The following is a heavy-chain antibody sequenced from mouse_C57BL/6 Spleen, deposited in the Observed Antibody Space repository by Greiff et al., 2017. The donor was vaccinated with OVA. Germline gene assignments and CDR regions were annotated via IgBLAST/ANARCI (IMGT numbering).Heavy chain of an antibody. CDR3: ARDYDEGAFDY. CDR1: GISITTGNYR. D-gene: IGHD2-12*01. Sequence: VQLQQSGPGLVKPSQTVFLTCTVTGISITTGNYRWSWIRQFPGNKLEWIAYIYYSGTITYNPSLTSRPTITRDTSKNQFFLEMNTLTAEDTATYYCARDYDEGAFDYWGQGTTLTVSS. CDR2: IYYSGTI. V-gene: IGHV3-5*01. J-gene: IGHJ2*01.